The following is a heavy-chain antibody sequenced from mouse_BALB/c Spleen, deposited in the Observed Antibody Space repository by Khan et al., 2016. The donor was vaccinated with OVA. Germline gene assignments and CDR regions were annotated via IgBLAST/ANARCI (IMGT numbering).Heavy chain of an antibody. CDR2: IYPGSGST. CDR3: AKNYASWFAY. Sequence: QVQLQQSGPELVKPGASVKMSCKASGYTFTDYVINWVKQRTGQGLEWIGEIYPGSGSTYYNEKYKGKATLTADKSSNTAYMQLRSLTSEDSAVYFCAKNYASWFAYWGQGPLVTVSA. J-gene: IGHJ3*01. V-gene: IGHV1-77*01. CDR1: GYTFTDYV.